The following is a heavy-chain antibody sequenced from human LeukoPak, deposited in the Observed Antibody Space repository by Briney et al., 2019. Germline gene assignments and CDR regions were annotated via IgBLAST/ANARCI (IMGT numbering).Heavy chain of an antibody. J-gene: IGHJ4*02. CDR1: GFTFSSYS. D-gene: IGHD3-10*01. Sequence: GGSLRLSCAASGFTFSSYSMNWVRQAPGKGLEWVSSISSSSSYIYYADSVKGRFTISRDNAKNSLYLQMNSLRAEDTAVYYCAREGQDGSGSYYNPYFDYWGQGTLVTVSS. CDR3: AREGQDGSGSYYNPYFDY. V-gene: IGHV3-21*01. CDR2: ISSSSSYI.